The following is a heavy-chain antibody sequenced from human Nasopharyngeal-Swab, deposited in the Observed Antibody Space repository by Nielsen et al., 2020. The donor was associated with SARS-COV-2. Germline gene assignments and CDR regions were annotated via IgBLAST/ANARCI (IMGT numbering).Heavy chain of an antibody. V-gene: IGHV3-48*02. Sequence: GESLKISCAASGFTLSSYSRNWVRQAPGKGLEWVSYISSSSSTIYYADSVKGRFTISRDNAKNSLYLQMNSLRDEDTAVYYCASSVPAITIFGVVIPSQFDYWGQGTLVAVSS. J-gene: IGHJ4*02. D-gene: IGHD3-3*01. CDR3: ASSVPAITIFGVVIPSQFDY. CDR1: GFTLSSYS. CDR2: ISSSSSTI.